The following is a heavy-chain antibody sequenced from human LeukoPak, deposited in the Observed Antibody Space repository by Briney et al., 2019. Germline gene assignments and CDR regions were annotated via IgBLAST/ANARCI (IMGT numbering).Heavy chain of an antibody. V-gene: IGHV3-23*01. Sequence: GGSLRLSCAASGFTFSSYAMSWVCQAPGKGLEWVSAISGSGGSTYYADSVKGRFTISRDNSKNTLYLQMNSLRAEDTAVYYCAKDRVAEYSEGAFDIWGQGTMVTVSS. CDR3: AKDRVAEYSEGAFDI. CDR1: GFTFSSYA. D-gene: IGHD6-6*01. CDR2: ISGSGGST. J-gene: IGHJ3*02.